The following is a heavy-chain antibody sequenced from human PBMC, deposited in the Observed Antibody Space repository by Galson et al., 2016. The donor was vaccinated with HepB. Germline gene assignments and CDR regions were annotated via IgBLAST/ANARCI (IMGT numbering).Heavy chain of an antibody. CDR1: GFTFSRYS. Sequence: SLRLSCAASGFTFSRYSIHWVRQAPGKGLEWVAVISYDGSDKYYADSVKGRFTISRDNSKNTLYLQMNSLRAGDTAVYHCARDVDSNGWYNGGLDVWGQGTLVTVSS. CDR3: ARDVDSNGWYNGGLDV. V-gene: IGHV3-30-3*01. CDR2: ISYDGSDK. D-gene: IGHD6-19*01. J-gene: IGHJ6*02.